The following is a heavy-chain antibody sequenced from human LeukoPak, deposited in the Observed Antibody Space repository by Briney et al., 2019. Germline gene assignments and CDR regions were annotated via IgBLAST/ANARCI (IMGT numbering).Heavy chain of an antibody. Sequence: GGSLRLSCAASGFTFSDYYMSWIRQAPGKGLEWVSYISSSGSTIYYADSVKGRFTISRDNAKNSLYLQMNSLRAEDTAVYYCARVRSGYSSSWYGWSAFDIWGQGTMVTVSS. V-gene: IGHV3-11*04. CDR3: ARVRSGYSSSWYGWSAFDI. CDR1: GFTFSDYY. D-gene: IGHD6-13*01. J-gene: IGHJ3*02. CDR2: ISSSGSTI.